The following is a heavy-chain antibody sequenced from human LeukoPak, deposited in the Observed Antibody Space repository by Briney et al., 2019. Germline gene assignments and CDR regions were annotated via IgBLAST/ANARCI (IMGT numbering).Heavy chain of an antibody. V-gene: IGHV3-21*01. CDR1: GFTFSSYA. CDR2: ISSSSSYI. D-gene: IGHD5-24*01. CDR3: ARGDSPNGYIYHDAFDI. J-gene: IGHJ3*02. Sequence: GGSLRLSCAASGFTFSSYAMSWVRQAPGKGLEWVSSISSSSSYIYYADSVKGRFTISRDNAKNSLYLQMNSLRAEDTAVYYCARGDSPNGYIYHDAFDIWGQGTMVTVSS.